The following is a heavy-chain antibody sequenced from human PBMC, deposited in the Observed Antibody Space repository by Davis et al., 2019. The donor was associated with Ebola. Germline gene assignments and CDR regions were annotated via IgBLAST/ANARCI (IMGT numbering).Heavy chain of an antibody. Sequence: SGPTLVKPTQTLTLTYTFSEFSLSTTGVGVGWIRQPPGKALEWLALIYWNDDKRYSPSLKSRLTITKDTSNNQVVLTMTNMDPVDTATYYCAHSFSSGWYQVGWFDPWGQGTLVTVSS. CDR2: IYWNDDK. V-gene: IGHV2-5*01. J-gene: IGHJ5*02. CDR1: EFSLSTTGVG. CDR3: AHSFSSGWYQVGWFDP. D-gene: IGHD6-19*01.